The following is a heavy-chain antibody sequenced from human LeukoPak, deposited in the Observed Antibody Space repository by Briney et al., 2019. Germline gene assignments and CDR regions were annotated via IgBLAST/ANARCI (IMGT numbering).Heavy chain of an antibody. CDR3: AKARGYCSSTSCYSGGFDY. CDR1: GFAFRAYA. D-gene: IGHD2-2*02. CDR2: ITNGGGGT. Sequence: GGSLRLSCAASGFAFRAYAMTWVRQAPGMGLEWVSAITNGGGGTYYADSVKGRFTVSRDNSKNTLYLQMNSLRAEDTAVYYCAKARGYCSSTSCYSGGFDYWGQGTLVTVSS. V-gene: IGHV3-23*01. J-gene: IGHJ4*02.